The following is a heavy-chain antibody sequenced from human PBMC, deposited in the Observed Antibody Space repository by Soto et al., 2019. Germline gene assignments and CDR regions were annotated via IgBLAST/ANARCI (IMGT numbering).Heavy chain of an antibody. Sequence: QVQVVQSGDEVKETGASVRVSCKTSGYSFTAYGINWVRQAPGQGLEWMGWISCYNGKTKYAQKVQGRVTMTTDTSTSTAYREVRSLRSDGTAIYYCARDATPPELRFFGGHNYDYNGMHVWGQGTTGTDSS. CDR2: ISCYNGKT. V-gene: IGHV1-18*01. J-gene: IGHJ6*02. CDR1: GYSFTAYG. CDR3: ARDATPPELRFFGGHNYDYNGMHV. D-gene: IGHD3-3*01.